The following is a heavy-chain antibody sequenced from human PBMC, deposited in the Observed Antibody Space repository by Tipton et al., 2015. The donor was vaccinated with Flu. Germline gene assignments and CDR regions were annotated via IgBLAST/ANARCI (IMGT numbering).Heavy chain of an antibody. Sequence: SLRLSCAASGFTFSSYAMSWVRQAPGKGLEWVSAISGSGGSTYYADSVKGRFTISRDNSKNTLYLQMNSLRAEDTAVYYCARRMGDSSGSLWDSWGQGTPVTVSS. CDR3: ARRMGDSSGSLWDS. D-gene: IGHD3-22*01. CDR2: ISGSGGST. V-gene: IGHV3-23*01. J-gene: IGHJ4*02. CDR1: GFTFSSYA.